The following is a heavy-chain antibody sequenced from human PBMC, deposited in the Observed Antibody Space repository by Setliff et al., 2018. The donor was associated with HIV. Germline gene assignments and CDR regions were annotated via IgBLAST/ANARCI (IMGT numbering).Heavy chain of an antibody. CDR2: INAGNGNT. CDR3: AREQVGFGPPRGMDV. Sequence: GASVKVSCKASGYTFTSYAMHWVRQAPGQRLEWMGWINAGNGNTKYSQKFQGRVTITRDTSASTAYMELSSLRSEDTAVYYCAREQVGFGPPRGMDVWGQGTTVTVSS. J-gene: IGHJ6*02. V-gene: IGHV1-3*01. CDR1: GYTFTSYA. D-gene: IGHD3-10*01.